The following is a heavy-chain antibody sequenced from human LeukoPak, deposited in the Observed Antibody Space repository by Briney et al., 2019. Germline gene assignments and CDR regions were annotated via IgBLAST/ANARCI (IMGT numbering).Heavy chain of an antibody. CDR3: ARESAYWFDP. D-gene: IGHD6-25*01. Sequence: SSETLSLTCTVSGGSISSSSYYWGWIRQPPGKGLEWIGSIYYSGSTYYNPSLKSRGTISVDTSKNRFYLKLSSVTAADTAVYYCARESAYWFDPWGQGTLVTVSS. CDR1: GGSISSSSYY. CDR2: IYYSGST. J-gene: IGHJ5*02. V-gene: IGHV4-39*02.